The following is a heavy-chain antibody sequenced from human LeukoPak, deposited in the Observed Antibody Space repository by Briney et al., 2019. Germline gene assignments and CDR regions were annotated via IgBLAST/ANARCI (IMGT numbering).Heavy chain of an antibody. Sequence: SETLSLTCTVSGGSISSSDYYWGSIRQPPGTGLEWIGSFSYGESTYYNPSLKSRVNISVDTSKNQFSLRLGSVTAADTAVYYCATLERSGYTYGYLAYWGQGTLVTVSS. CDR3: ATLERSGYTYGYLAY. J-gene: IGHJ4*02. D-gene: IGHD5-18*01. CDR1: GGSISSSDYY. V-gene: IGHV4-39*07. CDR2: FSYGEST.